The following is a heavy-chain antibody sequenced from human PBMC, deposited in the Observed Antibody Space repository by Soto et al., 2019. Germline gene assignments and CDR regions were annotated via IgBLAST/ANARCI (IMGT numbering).Heavy chain of an antibody. Sequence: SVKVSCKASGGPFSSYAISWVRQAPGQGLEWMGGIISIFGTANYAQKFQGRVTITADESTSTAYMELSSLRSEDTAVYCCARAIVVVPATLFGPWGQGTLVTVSS. J-gene: IGHJ5*02. CDR2: IISIFGTA. D-gene: IGHD2-21*02. V-gene: IGHV1-69*13. CDR1: GGPFSSYA. CDR3: ARAIVVVPATLFGP.